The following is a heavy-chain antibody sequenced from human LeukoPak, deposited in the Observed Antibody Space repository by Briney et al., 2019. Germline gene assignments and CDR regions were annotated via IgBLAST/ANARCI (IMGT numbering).Heavy chain of an antibody. J-gene: IGHJ6*04. CDR1: GFTFSSYW. CDR2: INSDGSST. CDR3: ARDMVVPAADYYYYGMDV. D-gene: IGHD2-2*01. V-gene: IGHV3-74*01. Sequence: GGSLRLSCAASGFTFSSYWMHWVRQAPGKGLVWVSRINSDGSSTSYADSVKGRFTISRDNAKNTLYLQMNSLRAEDTAVYYCARDMVVPAADYYYYGMDVWGKGTTVTVSS.